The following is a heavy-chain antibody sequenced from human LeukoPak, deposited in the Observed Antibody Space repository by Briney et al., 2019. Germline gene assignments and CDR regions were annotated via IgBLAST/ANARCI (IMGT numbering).Heavy chain of an antibody. Sequence: GGSLRLSCAASGYTFTSYSMNWVRQAPGQGLEWLGWINTNTGNPTYAQGFTGRFVFSLDSSVSTAYLQISSLKAEDTAVYYCARRVFDDAFDIWGQGTMATVSS. CDR2: INTNTGNP. CDR3: ARRVFDDAFDI. CDR1: GYTFTSYS. V-gene: IGHV7-4-1*02. J-gene: IGHJ3*02.